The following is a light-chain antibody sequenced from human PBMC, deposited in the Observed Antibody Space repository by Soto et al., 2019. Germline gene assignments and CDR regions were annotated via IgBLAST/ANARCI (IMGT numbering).Light chain of an antibody. CDR3: QERSNWWT. Sequence: EIVLTQSPATQSMSPGERATLSCRVSQSVSSYLAWYQQKPGQAPRLLIYDASNRATGIPARFSGSGSGTDFTLTISSLEPEDFSVYYCQERSNWWTFGQGTQVDIK. CDR2: DAS. V-gene: IGKV3-11*01. J-gene: IGKJ1*01. CDR1: QSVSSY.